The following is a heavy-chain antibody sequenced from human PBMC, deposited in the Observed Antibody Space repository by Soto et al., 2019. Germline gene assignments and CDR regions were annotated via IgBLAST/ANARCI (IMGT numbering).Heavy chain of an antibody. CDR2: IRSKSGGGTT. V-gene: IGHV3-15*07. D-gene: IGHD7-27*01. CDR1: GFSFADAW. CDR3: VADSPGASSVADY. J-gene: IGHJ4*02. Sequence: GGSLRLSCAASGFSFADAWMTWVRQAPGKGLEWVGRIRSKSGGGTTDYATPVNGRFTISRDDSKETLYLQMSSLSTDDTAVYFCVADSPGASSVADYWGQGTLLTVSS.